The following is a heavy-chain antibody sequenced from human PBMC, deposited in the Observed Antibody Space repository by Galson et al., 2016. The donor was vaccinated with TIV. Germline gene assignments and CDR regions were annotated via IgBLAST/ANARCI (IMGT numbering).Heavy chain of an antibody. V-gene: IGHV3-21*06. Sequence: SLRLSCAASGFTFSSYSMNWVRQAPGKGLEWVSSITSSSSYLYYADSVKGRFTISRDNAKNSLFLQMTTLRADDTAVYYCARDTEQYNSFTDTFAVWGQGTMVTVSS. CDR1: GFTFSSYS. CDR3: ARDTEQYNSFTDTFAV. J-gene: IGHJ3*01. D-gene: IGHD6-6*01. CDR2: ITSSSSYL.